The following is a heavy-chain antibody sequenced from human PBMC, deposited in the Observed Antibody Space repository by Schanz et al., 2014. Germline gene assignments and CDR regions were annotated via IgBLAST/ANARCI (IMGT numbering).Heavy chain of an antibody. CDR3: ARDLTHDTSYWYYWAFDI. Sequence: QLQMQESGPGLVKPSETLSLTCSVSGDSISSTSYYWGWIRQPPGKGLEWIGSIYYSGSTYYNAPHKTRVTIPVNASKTHFSLKLISVTAADSAVYYCARDLTHDTSYWYYWAFDIWGQGTTVTVSS. CDR1: GDSISSTSYY. CDR2: IYYSGST. J-gene: IGHJ6*02. D-gene: IGHD6-19*01. V-gene: IGHV4-39*02.